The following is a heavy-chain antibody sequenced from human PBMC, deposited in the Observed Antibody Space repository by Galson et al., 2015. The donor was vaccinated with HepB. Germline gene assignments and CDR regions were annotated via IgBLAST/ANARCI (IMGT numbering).Heavy chain of an antibody. CDR2: IWYDGSNK. V-gene: IGHV3-33*01. Sequence: SLRLHCAASGFTFSSYGMHWVRQAPGKGLEWVAVIWYDGSNKYYADSVKGQFTISRDNSKNTLYLQMNSLRAEDTAVYYCARDDDFWSGPYYSLDVWGQGTTVTVSS. J-gene: IGHJ6*02. CDR1: GFTFSSYG. D-gene: IGHD3-3*01. CDR3: ARDDDFWSGPYYSLDV.